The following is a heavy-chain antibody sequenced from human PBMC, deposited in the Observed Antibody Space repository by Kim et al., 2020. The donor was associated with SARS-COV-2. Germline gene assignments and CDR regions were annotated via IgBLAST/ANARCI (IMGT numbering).Heavy chain of an antibody. D-gene: IGHD3-9*01. V-gene: IGHV4-39*01. CDR2: IYYSGST. CDR1: GGSISSSSYY. J-gene: IGHJ5*02. CDR3: ARHRRPPVLRYFDWLPFDP. Sequence: SETLSLTCTVSGGSISSSSYYWGWIRQPPGKGLEWIGSIYYSGSTYYNPSLKSRVTISVDTSKNQFSLKLSSVTAADTAVYYCARHRRPPVLRYFDWLPFDPWGQGNLVTVSS.